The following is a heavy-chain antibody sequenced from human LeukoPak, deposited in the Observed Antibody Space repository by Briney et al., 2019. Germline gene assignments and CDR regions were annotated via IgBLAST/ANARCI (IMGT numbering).Heavy chain of an antibody. CDR1: GGSISSGSYY. Sequence: SETLSLTCTGSGGSISSGSYYWSWLPQPAGKGLEWIGRIYTSGSTNYNPSLKSRVTISVDTSKNQFSLKLSSVTAADTAVYYCARGHSWFGESNYFDYWGQGTLVTVSS. CDR3: ARGHSWFGESNYFDY. CDR2: IYTSGST. D-gene: IGHD3-10*01. V-gene: IGHV4-61*02. J-gene: IGHJ4*02.